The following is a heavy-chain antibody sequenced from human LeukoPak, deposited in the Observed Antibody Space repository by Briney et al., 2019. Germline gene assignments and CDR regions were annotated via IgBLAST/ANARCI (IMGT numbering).Heavy chain of an antibody. Sequence: SETLSLTCTVSGGSISSGSYYWSWIRQPAGKGLGWIGRIYTSGSTNYNPSLKSRVTISGDTSKNQFSLKLSSVTAADTAVYYCAREIAYCSGGSCTYYSDYWGQGTLVTVSS. J-gene: IGHJ4*02. CDR2: IYTSGST. CDR1: GGSISSGSYY. V-gene: IGHV4-61*02. D-gene: IGHD2-15*01. CDR3: AREIAYCSGGSCTYYSDY.